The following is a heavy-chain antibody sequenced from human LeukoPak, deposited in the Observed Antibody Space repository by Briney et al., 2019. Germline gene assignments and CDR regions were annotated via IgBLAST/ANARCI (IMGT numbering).Heavy chain of an antibody. Sequence: SETLSLTCTVSGGSISSYYWSWIRQPAGKGLEWIGRISTSGSTNYNPPLKSRVTMSVDTSNNQFSLKLSSVTAADTAVYYCARVSHYYDSSGYYYVRAFDIWGQGTMVTVSS. CDR3: ARVSHYYDSSGYYYVRAFDI. V-gene: IGHV4-4*07. CDR2: ISTSGST. D-gene: IGHD3-22*01. CDR1: GGSISSYY. J-gene: IGHJ3*02.